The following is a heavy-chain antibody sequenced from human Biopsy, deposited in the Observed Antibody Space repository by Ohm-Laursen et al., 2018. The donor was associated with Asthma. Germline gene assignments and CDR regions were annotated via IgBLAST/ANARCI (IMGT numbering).Heavy chain of an antibody. J-gene: IGHJ6*02. CDR3: ARAVDFSHYYGIDV. CDR1: GYTFNSAG. D-gene: IGHD4-23*01. Sequence: ASVKVSCKSSGYTFNSAGITWVRQAPGQGLEWMGWISVYNGNTKVAQKLQDRVTMITDTSTSTAYMELRSLRSDDTAVYFCARAVDFSHYYGIDVWGQGTTVTVS. V-gene: IGHV1-18*01. CDR2: ISVYNGNT.